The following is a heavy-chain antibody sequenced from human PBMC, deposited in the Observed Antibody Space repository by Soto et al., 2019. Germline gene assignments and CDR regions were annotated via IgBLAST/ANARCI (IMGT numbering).Heavy chain of an antibody. V-gene: IGHV3-23*01. J-gene: IGHJ4*02. CDR3: AQRAYGSDFDS. D-gene: IGHD3-10*01. CDR1: GFTFSSYA. Sequence: EVQLLESGGGLVQPGGSLRLSCAASGFTFSSYAMNWVRQAPGKGLEWVSVISGSGDSTYYADSVKGRFTISRDNSKDTLYLQMNSLRAEDTAVYDCAQRAYGSDFDSWGQGTLVTVSS. CDR2: ISGSGDST.